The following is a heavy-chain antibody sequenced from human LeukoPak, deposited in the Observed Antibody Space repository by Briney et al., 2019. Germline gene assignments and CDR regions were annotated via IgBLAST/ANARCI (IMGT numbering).Heavy chain of an antibody. CDR3: ARVRRGWDDLDY. CDR2: INSNCGCS. D-gene: IGHD6-19*01. Sequence: AAVKVSFKASGYTFTGYYMHWVRQAPGQGLEWMGWINSNCGCSNYPQKFQGRVTITMARDHTTTYMELSRLRSDDTAVYYCARVRRGWDDLDYWGQGTLVTV. J-gene: IGHJ4*02. V-gene: IGHV1-2*02. CDR1: GYTFTGYY.